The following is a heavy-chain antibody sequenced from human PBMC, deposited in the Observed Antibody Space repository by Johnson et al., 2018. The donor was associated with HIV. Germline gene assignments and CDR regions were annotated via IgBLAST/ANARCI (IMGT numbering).Heavy chain of an antibody. J-gene: IGHJ3*02. CDR1: GFTVRSNY. V-gene: IGHV3-66*01. CDR3: ARMTTTVSHHDAFDI. D-gene: IGHD4-17*01. Sequence: MQLVESGGGLVQPGGSLRLSCAASGFTVRSNYMSWVRQAPGKGLEWVSLIYSGGSTYYADSVKGRFTISRDNSKNTLYLQMNSLRAEDTAVYYCARMTTTVSHHDAFDIRGQGTMVTVSS. CDR2: IYSGGST.